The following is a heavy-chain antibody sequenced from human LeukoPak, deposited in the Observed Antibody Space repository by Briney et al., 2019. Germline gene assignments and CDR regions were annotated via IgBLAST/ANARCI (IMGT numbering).Heavy chain of an antibody. J-gene: IGHJ5*02. D-gene: IGHD5-18*01. CDR2: IYYSGSA. V-gene: IGHV4-39*01. CDR1: GGSISSSSYY. Sequence: SETLSLTCTVSGGSISSSSYYRGWLRQPPGKGLEWVGSIYYSGSAYYNPSLKSRVTISVDTSKNQFSLKLSSVTAADTAVYYCARQGGYSYGYRVHWFDPWGQGTLVTVSS. CDR3: ARQGGYSYGYRVHWFDP.